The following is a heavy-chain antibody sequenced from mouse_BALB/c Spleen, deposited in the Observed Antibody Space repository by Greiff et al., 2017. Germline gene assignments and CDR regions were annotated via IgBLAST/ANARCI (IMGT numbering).Heavy chain of an antibody. D-gene: IGHD2-2*01. CDR3: ARWLRRYYAMDY. Sequence: VKLMESGPGLVQPSQSLSITCTVSGFSLTSYGVHWVRQSPGKGLEWLGVIWSGGSTDYNAAFISRLSISKDNSKSQVFFKMNSLQANDTAIYYCARWLRRYYAMDYWGQGTSVTVSS. CDR2: IWSGGST. V-gene: IGHV2-2*02. J-gene: IGHJ4*01. CDR1: GFSLTSYG.